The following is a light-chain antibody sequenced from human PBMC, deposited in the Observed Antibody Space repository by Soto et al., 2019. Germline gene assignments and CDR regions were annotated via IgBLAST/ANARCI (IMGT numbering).Light chain of an antibody. CDR2: VAS. CDR3: QQYNTWPQVT. V-gene: IGKV3-15*01. J-gene: IGKJ4*01. Sequence: EIVMTQSPATLSVSPGETATLSCRASQSVSSNLAWYQQKPGQAPRLLIYVASTRATGIPARFSGSGSGTEFTLTISSLQSEEFAVYFCQQYNTWPQVTFGGGTKVEIK. CDR1: QSVSSN.